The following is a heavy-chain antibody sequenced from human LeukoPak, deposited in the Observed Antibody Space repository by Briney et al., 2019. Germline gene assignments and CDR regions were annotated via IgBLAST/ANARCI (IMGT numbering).Heavy chain of an antibody. CDR2: ISGSGGST. J-gene: IGHJ6*02. Sequence: GGSLRLSCAASGFSFSTYWMAWVRQAPGKGLEWVSAISGSGGSTYYAGSVKGRFTISRDNSKNTLYLQMNSLRAEDTAVYYCAKPIRNRTNYYYYYGMDVWGQGTTVTVSS. V-gene: IGHV3-23*01. CDR1: GFSFSTYW. CDR3: AKPIRNRTNYYYYYGMDV. D-gene: IGHD1-14*01.